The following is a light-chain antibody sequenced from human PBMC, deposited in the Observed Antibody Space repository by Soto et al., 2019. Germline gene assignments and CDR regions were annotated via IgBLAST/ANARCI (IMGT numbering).Light chain of an antibody. CDR3: SSYTSSSTLV. V-gene: IGLV2-14*01. CDR2: EVS. Sequence: QSVLTQPASVSGSPGQSITISCTGTSSDVGGYHYVSWYQQHPGKAPKLMIYEVSNRPSGVSNRFSGSKSGNTASLTISGLQAEDEADYYCSSYTSSSTLVFGGETKLTVL. J-gene: IGLJ2*01. CDR1: SSDVGGYHY.